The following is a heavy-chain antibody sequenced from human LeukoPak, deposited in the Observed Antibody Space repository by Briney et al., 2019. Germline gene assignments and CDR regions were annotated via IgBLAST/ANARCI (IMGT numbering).Heavy chain of an antibody. CDR2: IDPSDSYT. J-gene: IGHJ5*02. Sequence: GESLKISCKASGYNFTNYWISWVHQMPGKGLEWMGRIDPSDSYTNYSPSYQGHVTISTDNSITTAYLQWSSLKASDTAMSYCARQDILSTVSTGYHSNWFDPWGQGTLVTVSS. CDR3: ARQDILSTVSTGYHSNWFDP. V-gene: IGHV5-10-1*01. D-gene: IGHD3-9*01. CDR1: GYNFTNYW.